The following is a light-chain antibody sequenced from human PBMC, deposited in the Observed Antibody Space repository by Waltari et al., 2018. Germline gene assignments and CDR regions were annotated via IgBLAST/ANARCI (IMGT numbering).Light chain of an antibody. CDR3: QQYGSSPPIYT. Sequence: EIVLTQSPGTLSLSPGERATLSCRASQSVSSSYLAGYQQKPGQAPRLLIDGASSRATGIPDRFSGSGSGTDFTLTISRLEPEDFAVYYCQQYGSSPPIYTFGQGTKLEIK. CDR2: GAS. V-gene: IGKV3-20*01. J-gene: IGKJ2*01. CDR1: QSVSSSY.